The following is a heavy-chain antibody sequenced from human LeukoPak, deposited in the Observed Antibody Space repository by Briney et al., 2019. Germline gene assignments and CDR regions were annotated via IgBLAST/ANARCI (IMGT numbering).Heavy chain of an antibody. V-gene: IGHV1-8*01. CDR2: MSPNSGNT. J-gene: IGHJ5*02. CDR1: GCTFTSYD. CDR3: ARGGYSSSWLSGINWFDP. Sequence: GASVKVSCKASGCTFTSYDINWVRQATGQGLEWMGWMSPNSGNTGYAQKFQGRVTMTRNTSISTAYMELSSLRSEDTAVYYCARGGYSSSWLSGINWFDPWGQGTLVTVSS. D-gene: IGHD6-13*01.